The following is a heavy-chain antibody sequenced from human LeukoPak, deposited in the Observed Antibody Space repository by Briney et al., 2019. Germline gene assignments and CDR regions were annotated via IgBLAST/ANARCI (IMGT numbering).Heavy chain of an antibody. D-gene: IGHD5-18*01. CDR2: IIPILGIA. J-gene: IGHJ2*01. CDR1: GGTFSSYA. V-gene: IGHV1-69*04. CDR3: ARGRYSYGYAWYFDL. Sequence: SVKVSCKASGGTFSSYAISWGRQAPGQGLEWMGRIIPILGIANYAQKFQGRVTITADKSTSTAYMELSSLRSEDTAVYYCARGRYSYGYAWYFDLWGRGTLVTVSS.